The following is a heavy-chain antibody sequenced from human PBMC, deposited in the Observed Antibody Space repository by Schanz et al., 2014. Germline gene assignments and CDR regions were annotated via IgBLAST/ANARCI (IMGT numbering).Heavy chain of an antibody. J-gene: IGHJ4*02. CDR2: ISYDGSNK. V-gene: IGHV3-30-3*01. CDR3: ARDRGYCSGGSCLTFDY. D-gene: IGHD2-15*01. Sequence: QVQLVESGGGVVQPGRSLRLSCAAYGFTLSSYAMHWVRQAPGKGLEWVAVISYDGSNKYYADSVKGRFTISRDKSKNTVYLQMNTLRAEDTAVYYCARDRGYCSGGSCLTFDYWGQGTLVTVSS. CDR1: GFTLSSYA.